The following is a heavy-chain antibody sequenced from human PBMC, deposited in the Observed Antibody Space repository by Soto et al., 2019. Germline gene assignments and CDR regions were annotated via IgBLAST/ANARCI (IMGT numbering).Heavy chain of an antibody. V-gene: IGHV1-8*01. CDR3: TRGPGQRQLLWSWFDP. D-gene: IGHD3-22*01. J-gene: IGHJ5*02. CDR2: MNPNSGNT. CDR1: GYTFSSYD. Sequence: QVQLVQSGAEVKKPGASVKVSCKASGYTFSSYDINWVRQATGQGLEWMGWMNPNSGNTGYAQKFQGRVTMTRNTSISTAYMELTGLRYEDTAVYYCTRGPGQRQLLWSWFDPWGQGILVTVSS.